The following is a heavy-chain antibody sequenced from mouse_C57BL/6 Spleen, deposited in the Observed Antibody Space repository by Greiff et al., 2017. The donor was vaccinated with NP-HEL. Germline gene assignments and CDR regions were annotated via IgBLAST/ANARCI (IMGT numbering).Heavy chain of an antibody. V-gene: IGHV5-12*01. Sequence: EVQLVESGGGLVQPGGSLKLSCAASGFTFRDYYMYWVRQTPEKRLEWVAYISNGGGSTYYPDTVKGRFTISRDNAKNTLYLQMSRLKSEDTAMYYCASPAYWGQGTLVTVSA. CDR2: ISNGGGST. CDR1: GFTFRDYY. J-gene: IGHJ3*01. CDR3: ASPAY.